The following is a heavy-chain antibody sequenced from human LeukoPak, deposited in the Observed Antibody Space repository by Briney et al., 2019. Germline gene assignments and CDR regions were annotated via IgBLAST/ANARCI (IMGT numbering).Heavy chain of an antibody. D-gene: IGHD3-10*01. J-gene: IGHJ4*02. Sequence: GGSLRLSCAASGFTFSSYAMSWVRQAPGKGLEWVSASGSSTYYADSVKGRFTISRDNSKNTLYLQMNSLRAEDTAVYYRARDFGAHHFDYWGQGTLVTVSS. CDR2: SGSST. CDR1: GFTFSSYA. CDR3: ARDFGAHHFDY. V-gene: IGHV3-23*01.